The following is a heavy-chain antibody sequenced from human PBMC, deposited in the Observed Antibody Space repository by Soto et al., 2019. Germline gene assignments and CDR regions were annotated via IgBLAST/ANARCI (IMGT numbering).Heavy chain of an antibody. CDR3: ARAGYSGWKLNTPNDY. CDR2: ISAYNGNT. V-gene: IGHV1-18*01. Sequence: ASVKVSCKASGYTFTSYGISWVRQAPGQGLEWMGWISAYNGNTNYAQKLQGRVTMTTDTSTSTAYMELRSLRSDDTAVYYCARAGYSGWKLNTPNDYWGQGTLVTVSS. D-gene: IGHD5-12*01. J-gene: IGHJ4*02. CDR1: GYTFTSYG.